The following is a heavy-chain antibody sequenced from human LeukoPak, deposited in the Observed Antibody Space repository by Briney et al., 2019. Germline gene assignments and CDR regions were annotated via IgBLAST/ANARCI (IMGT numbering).Heavy chain of an antibody. CDR3: ARAVSGRFDY. CDR2: IYYSGST. CDR1: GGSISSYY. Sequence: SETLSLTCTVSGGSISSYYWGWIRQPPGKGLEWTGYIYYSGSTNYNPSLKSRVTISVDTSKNQFSLKLSSATAADTAIYYCARAVSGRFDYWGQGTLVTVSS. D-gene: IGHD6-19*01. V-gene: IGHV4-59*08. J-gene: IGHJ4*02.